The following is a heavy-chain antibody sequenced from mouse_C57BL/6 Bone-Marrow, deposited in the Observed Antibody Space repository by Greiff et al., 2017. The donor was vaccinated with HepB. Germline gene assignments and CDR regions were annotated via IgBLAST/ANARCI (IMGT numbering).Heavy chain of an antibody. CDR1: GFNIKNTY. D-gene: IGHD1-1*01. Sequence: EVKLMESVAELVRPGASVKLSCTAPGFNIKNTYMHWVKQRPEQGLEWIGRIDPANGNTKYAPKFQGKATLTADTSSNTAYLQLSSLTSEDTAIYYCARIFTTVVAKGAQDWGQGTTLTVSS. J-gene: IGHJ2*01. V-gene: IGHV14-3*01. CDR2: IDPANGNT. CDR3: ARIFTTVVAKGAQD.